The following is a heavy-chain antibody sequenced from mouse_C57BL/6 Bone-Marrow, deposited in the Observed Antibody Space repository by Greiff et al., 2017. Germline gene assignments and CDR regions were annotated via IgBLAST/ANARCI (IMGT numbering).Heavy chain of an antibody. J-gene: IGHJ3*01. V-gene: IGHV1-81*01. CDR3: ANLTGTTWFAY. D-gene: IGHD4-1*01. CDR2: IYPRSGNT. CDR1: GYTFTSYG. Sequence: QVQLQQSGAELARPGASVKLSCKASGYTFTSYGISWVKQRTGQGLEWIGEIYPRSGNTYYNEKFKGKATLTADKSSSTAYMEIRSLTSEDSAVYFCANLTGTTWFAYWGQGTLVTVSA.